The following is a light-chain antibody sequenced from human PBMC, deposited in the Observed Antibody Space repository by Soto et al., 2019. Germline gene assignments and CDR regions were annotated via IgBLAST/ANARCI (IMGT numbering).Light chain of an antibody. V-gene: IGKV3-11*01. CDR3: QQRSNWPPYT. Sequence: EIVLTQSPATLSFSPGERATLSFRATQSVSSCLAWYQQKPGQASRLLIYDTSNSATGIPNRFSGSGSGTDHTLTISSIEPEDFADNYCQQRSNWPPYTFGQGTKLEIK. J-gene: IGKJ2*01. CDR2: DTS. CDR1: QSVSSC.